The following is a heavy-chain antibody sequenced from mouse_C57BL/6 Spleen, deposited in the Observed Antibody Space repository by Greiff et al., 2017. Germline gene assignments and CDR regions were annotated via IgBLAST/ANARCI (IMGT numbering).Heavy chain of an antibody. V-gene: IGHV1-85*01. CDR2: IYPRDGST. Sequence: QVQLQQSGPELVKPGASVKLSCKASGYTFTSYGINWVKQRPGQGLEWIGWIYPRDGSTKYNEKFKGKATLTVDTSSSTAYMELHSLTSEDSAVYFCARSGFYYDSLYDARDYWGQGTSVTVSS. J-gene: IGHJ4*01. D-gene: IGHD2-4*01. CDR3: ARSGFYYDSLYDARDY. CDR1: GYTFTSYG.